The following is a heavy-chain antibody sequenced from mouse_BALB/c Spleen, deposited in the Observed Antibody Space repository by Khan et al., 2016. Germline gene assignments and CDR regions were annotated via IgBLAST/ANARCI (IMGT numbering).Heavy chain of an antibody. CDR3: ARGMSGYPYYAMDY. CDR1: GFTFSNYA. Sequence: EVELVESGGGLVKPGGSLKLSCAASGFTFSNYAMSWVRQTPEKRLEWVASISSGGSTYYPDSVKSRFTISRDNARNILYLQMSSLRSEDTAMYYCARGMSGYPYYAMDYWGQGTSVTVSS. V-gene: IGHV5-6-5*01. J-gene: IGHJ4*01. CDR2: ISSGGST. D-gene: IGHD2-2*01.